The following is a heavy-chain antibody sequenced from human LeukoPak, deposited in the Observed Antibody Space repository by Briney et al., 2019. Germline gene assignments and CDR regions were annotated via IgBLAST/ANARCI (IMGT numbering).Heavy chain of an antibody. D-gene: IGHD2-2*01. V-gene: IGHV4-4*02. CDR1: IGSISSSKW. CDR2: IYLYGTT. Sequence: SETLSLTCSVSIGSISSSKWWSWVRQSPVKGLEWIGEIYLYGTTNYNPSLKSRVTISVDTSKNQFSLKLSSVTAADTAVYYCSGYCSSTSCYYYYYYYMDVWGKGTTVTVSS. J-gene: IGHJ6*03. CDR3: SGYCSSTSCYYYYYYYMDV.